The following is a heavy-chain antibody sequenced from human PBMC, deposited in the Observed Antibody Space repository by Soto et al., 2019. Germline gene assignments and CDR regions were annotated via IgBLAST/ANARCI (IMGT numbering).Heavy chain of an antibody. Sequence: SETLSLTCTVSGGSISSGGYYWSWIRQHPGKGLEWIGYIYYSGSTYYNPSLKSRVTISVDTSKNQFSLKLSSVTAADTAVYYCASDGYHISYDSRGYYHDAIDIWGQGTMVTV. CDR2: IYYSGST. V-gene: IGHV4-31*03. J-gene: IGHJ3*02. CDR3: ASDGYHISYDSRGYYHDAIDI. D-gene: IGHD3-22*01. CDR1: GGSISSGGYY.